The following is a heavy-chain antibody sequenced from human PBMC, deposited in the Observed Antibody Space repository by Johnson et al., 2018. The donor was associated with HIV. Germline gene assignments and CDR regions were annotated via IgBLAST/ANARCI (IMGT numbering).Heavy chain of an antibody. CDR3: TTNFWSGFYPDAFDI. V-gene: IGHV3-15*01. J-gene: IGHJ3*02. D-gene: IGHD3-3*01. CDR1: GFTFSDYY. CDR2: IKSKSDGGTT. Sequence: VQLVESGGGVVQPGGSLRLSCAASGFTFSDYYITWIRQAPGKGLEWVGRIKSKSDGGTTDYAAPVRGRFSISRDDSETTVYLQMNSLKIEDTAVYYCTTNFWSGFYPDAFDIWGQGTMVTVSS.